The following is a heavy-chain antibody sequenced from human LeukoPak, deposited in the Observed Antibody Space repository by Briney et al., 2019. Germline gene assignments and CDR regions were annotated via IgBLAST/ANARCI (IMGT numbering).Heavy chain of an antibody. J-gene: IGHJ4*02. CDR2: ISGSGDTT. D-gene: IGHD3-9*01. Sequence: GGSLRLSCATSGFIFSNYAVNWVRQAPGKGLEWASIISGSGDTTYYADSVKGRFTISRDNSKNTLYLQMNSLRAEDTAVYYCATDQRYDVLTAYEYWGQGALVTVSS. V-gene: IGHV3-23*01. CDR1: GFIFSNYA. CDR3: ATDQRYDVLTAYEY.